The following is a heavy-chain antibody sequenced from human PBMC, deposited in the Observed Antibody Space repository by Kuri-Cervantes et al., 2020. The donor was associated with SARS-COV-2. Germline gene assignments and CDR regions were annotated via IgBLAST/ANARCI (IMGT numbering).Heavy chain of an antibody. CDR3: SLDGFDY. Sequence: VKVSCKTSGFTFTGSTIQWVRQARGQGLEWIGWIVVGSGDTSYAQEFQDRVTITRDMSTATAYMELRTLRSEDTAVYFCSLDGFDYWGQGTLVTVSS. CDR1: GFTFTGST. V-gene: IGHV1-58*02. CDR2: IVVGSGDT. J-gene: IGHJ4*02. D-gene: IGHD5-24*01.